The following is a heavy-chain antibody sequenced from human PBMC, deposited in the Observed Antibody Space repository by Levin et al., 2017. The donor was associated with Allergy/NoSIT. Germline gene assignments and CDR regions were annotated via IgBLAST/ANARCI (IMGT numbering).Heavy chain of an antibody. CDR1: GFTFSSYA. CDR3: ARDELDLVGATSSMDV. Sequence: HPGGSLRLSCAASGFTFSSYAMHWVRQAPGKGLEYVSAISSNGGSTYYANSVKGRFTISRDNSKNTLYLQMGSLRAEDMAVYYCARDELDLVGATSSMDVWGQGTTVTVSS. CDR2: ISSNGGST. D-gene: IGHD1-26*01. J-gene: IGHJ6*02. V-gene: IGHV3-64*01.